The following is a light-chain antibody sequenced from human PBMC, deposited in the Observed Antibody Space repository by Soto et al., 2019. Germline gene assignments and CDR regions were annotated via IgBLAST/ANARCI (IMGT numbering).Light chain of an antibody. CDR2: DAS. CDR1: QSVSSY. CDR3: QQRSNWPPWT. Sequence: EIVLTQSPATLSLSPGDSATLSCRASQSVSSYLAWYQQKPGQAPRLLIYDASNRATGIPARFSGSGSGTDFTLTISSLEPEDFAVYYCQQRSNWPPWTFGQGTRLEIK. J-gene: IGKJ1*01. V-gene: IGKV3-11*01.